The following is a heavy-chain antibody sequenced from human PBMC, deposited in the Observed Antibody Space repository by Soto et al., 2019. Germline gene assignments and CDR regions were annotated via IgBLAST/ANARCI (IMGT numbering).Heavy chain of an antibody. J-gene: IGHJ6*02. CDR2: IKQDGSEK. CDR3: ARDEAQYYDFWSGYYKYYYYGMDV. D-gene: IGHD3-3*01. Sequence: PGGSLRLSCAASGFTFSSYWMSWVRQAPGKGLEWVANIKQDGSEKYYVDSVKGRFTISRDNAKNSLYLQMNSLRAEDTAVYYCARDEAQYYDFWSGYYKYYYYGMDVWGQGTTVTVSS. V-gene: IGHV3-7*03. CDR1: GFTFSSYW.